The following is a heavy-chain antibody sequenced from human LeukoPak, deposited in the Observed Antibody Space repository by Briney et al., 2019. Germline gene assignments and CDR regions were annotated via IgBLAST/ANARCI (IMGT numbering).Heavy chain of an antibody. CDR3: ARGGYYYDSSGYYYGPFGYYYYYMDV. D-gene: IGHD3-22*01. J-gene: IGHJ6*03. CDR2: ISAYNGNT. Sequence: ASVKVSCKASGYTFTSYGISWVRQAPGQGLEWMGWISAYNGNTNYAQKLQGRVTMTTDTSTSTAYMELRSLGSDDTAVYYCARGGYYYDSSGYYYGPFGYYYYYMDVWGKGTTVTVSS. CDR1: GYTFTSYG. V-gene: IGHV1-18*01.